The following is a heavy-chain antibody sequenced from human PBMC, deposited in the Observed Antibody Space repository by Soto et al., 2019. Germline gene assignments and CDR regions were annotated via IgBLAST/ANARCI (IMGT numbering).Heavy chain of an antibody. J-gene: IGHJ4*02. CDR3: VKEDTARLDY. Sequence: GGSLRLSCSASGFTFSIYAMHWVRQAPGKGLEYVSEISSNGDSTYYADSVKGRFTISRDNSKNTLYLQMSSLRTEDTAVYYCVKEDTARLDYWGQGTLVTVSS. V-gene: IGHV3-64D*08. D-gene: IGHD5-18*01. CDR2: ISSNGDST. CDR1: GFTFSIYA.